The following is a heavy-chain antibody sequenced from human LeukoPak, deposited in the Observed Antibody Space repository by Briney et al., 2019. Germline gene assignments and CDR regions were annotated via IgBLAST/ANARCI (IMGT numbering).Heavy chain of an antibody. CDR2: INPNSGGT. D-gene: IGHD6-13*01. J-gene: IGHJ4*02. CDR1: GYTFTGYY. V-gene: IGHV1-2*02. CDR3: ATSSSSSWLVQAH. Sequence: ASVKVSCKASGYTFTGYYMHWVRQAPGQGLEWMGWINPNSGGTNYAQKFQGRVTMTRDTSISTAYMELSRLRSDDTAVYYCATSSSSSWLVQAHWGQGTLVTVSS.